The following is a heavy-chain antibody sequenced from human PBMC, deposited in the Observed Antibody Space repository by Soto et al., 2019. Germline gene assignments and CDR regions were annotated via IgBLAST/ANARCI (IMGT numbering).Heavy chain of an antibody. CDR2: INHSGST. J-gene: IGHJ6*02. Sequence: SETLSLTCAVYGGSFSGYYWSWIRQPPGKGLEWIGEINHSGSTNYNPSLKSRVTISVDTSKNQFSLKLSSVTAADTAVYYCARGIGRRITIFGVVSGPFYGMDVWGQGTTVTVS. V-gene: IGHV4-34*01. CDR3: ARGIGRRITIFGVVSGPFYGMDV. CDR1: GGSFSGYY. D-gene: IGHD3-3*01.